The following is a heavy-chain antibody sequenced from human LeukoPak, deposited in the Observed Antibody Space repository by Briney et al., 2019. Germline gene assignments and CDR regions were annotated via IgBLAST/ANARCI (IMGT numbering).Heavy chain of an antibody. D-gene: IGHD6-6*01. CDR3: ATCSSSSRYYYYYMDV. CDR2: IYYSGST. V-gene: IGHV4-39*07. Sequence: PSETLSLTCTVSGGSISSSSYYWGWIRQPPGKGLEWIGSIYYSGSTYYNPSLKSRVTISVDTSKNQFSLKLSPVTAADTAVYYCATCSSSSRYYYYYMDVWGKGTTVTVSS. J-gene: IGHJ6*03. CDR1: GGSISSSSYY.